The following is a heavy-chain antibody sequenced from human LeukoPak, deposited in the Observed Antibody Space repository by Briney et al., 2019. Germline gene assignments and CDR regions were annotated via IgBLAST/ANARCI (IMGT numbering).Heavy chain of an antibody. Sequence: ASVKVPCKASGYTFSSFDINWVRQATGQGLEWMGWMNPNSGNTGYAQKFQGRVTITRNTSISTAYMELCSLRSEDTAVYYCARGSVDIVVAGDYWGQGTLVTVSS. CDR3: ARGSVDIVVAGDY. D-gene: IGHD2-2*03. V-gene: IGHV1-8*01. J-gene: IGHJ4*02. CDR2: MNPNSGNT. CDR1: GYTFSSFD.